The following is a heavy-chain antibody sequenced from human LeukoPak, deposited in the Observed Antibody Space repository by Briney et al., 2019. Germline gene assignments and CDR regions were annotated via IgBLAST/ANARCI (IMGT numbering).Heavy chain of an antibody. CDR1: GFTFSSYA. J-gene: IGHJ6*02. CDR2: ISYDGSNK. D-gene: IGHD3-22*01. CDR3: AREYYDSSGYYPYYYYYGMDV. V-gene: IGHV3-30*04. Sequence: RSLRLSCAASGFTFSSYAMHWVRQAPGKGLEWVAVISYDGSNKYYADSVKGRFTISRDNSKNTLYLQMNSLRAEDTAVYYCAREYYDSSGYYPYYYYYGMDVWGQGTTVTVSS.